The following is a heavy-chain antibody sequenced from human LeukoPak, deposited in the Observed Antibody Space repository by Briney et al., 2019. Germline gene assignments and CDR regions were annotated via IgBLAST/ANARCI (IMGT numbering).Heavy chain of an antibody. CDR1: GYTFTSYY. Sequence: GASVKVSCKASGYTFTSYYMHWVRQAPGQGLEWMGIINPSGGSTSYAQKFQGRVTMTRDTSTSTVYMELSSLRSEDTAVHYCARGRPALYYYYGMDVWGQGTTVTVSS. CDR3: ARGRPALYYYYGMDV. J-gene: IGHJ6*02. V-gene: IGHV1-46*01. CDR2: INPSGGST.